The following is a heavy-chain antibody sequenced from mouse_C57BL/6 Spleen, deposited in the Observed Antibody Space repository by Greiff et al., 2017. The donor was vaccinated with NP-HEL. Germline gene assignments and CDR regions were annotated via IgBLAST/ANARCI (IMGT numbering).Heavy chain of an antibody. CDR3: ARGDYYGSSLYAMDY. J-gene: IGHJ4*01. CDR2: IHPNSGST. CDR1: GYTFTSYW. D-gene: IGHD1-1*01. Sequence: QVQLQQPGAELVKPGASVKLSCKASGYTFTSYWMHWVKQRPGQGLEWIGMIHPNSGSTYYNEKFKSKATLTVDKSYSTAYMQLSSLTSEDSAVYYCARGDYYGSSLYAMDYWGQGTSVTVSS. V-gene: IGHV1-64*01.